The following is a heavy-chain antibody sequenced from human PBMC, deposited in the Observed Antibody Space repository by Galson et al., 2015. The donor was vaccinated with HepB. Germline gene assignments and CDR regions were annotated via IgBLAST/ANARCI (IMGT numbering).Heavy chain of an antibody. J-gene: IGHJ4*02. CDR1: GFTFSSYW. D-gene: IGHD2-21*02. Sequence: SLRLSCAASGFTFSSYWMSWVRQAPGKGLEWVANIKQDGSEKYYVDSVKGRFTISRDNAKNSLYLQMNSLRAEDTAVYYCAKVYEAYCGGDCYSYFDYWGQGTLVTVSS. V-gene: IGHV3-7*01. CDR3: AKVYEAYCGGDCYSYFDY. CDR2: IKQDGSEK.